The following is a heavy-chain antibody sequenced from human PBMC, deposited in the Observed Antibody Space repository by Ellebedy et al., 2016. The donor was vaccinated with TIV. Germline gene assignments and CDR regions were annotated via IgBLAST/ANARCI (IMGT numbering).Heavy chain of an antibody. J-gene: IGHJ2*01. D-gene: IGHD3-22*01. V-gene: IGHV3-9*01. CDR3: VKDKSVSGFSFWFFDL. CDR1: GFNFDDYA. Sequence: GGSLRLXXAASGFNFDDYAMHWVRQAPGKDLEWVSGISWNSGSVNYADSVKDRFTISRDNVNDSLHLQMNSLRPEDTAFYYCVKDKSVSGFSFWFFDLWGRGTLVTVSS. CDR2: ISWNSGSV.